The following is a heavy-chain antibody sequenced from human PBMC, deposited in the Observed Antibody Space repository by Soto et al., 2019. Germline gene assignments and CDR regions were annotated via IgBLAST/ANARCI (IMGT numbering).Heavy chain of an antibody. CDR1: GGTFSSYT. Sequence: ASVKVSCKASGGTFSSYTISWVRQAPGQGLEWMGRIIPILGIANYAQKFQGRVTITADKSTSTAYMELSSLRSEDTAVYYCARDYGDYVGWFDPWGQGTLVTVSS. J-gene: IGHJ5*02. D-gene: IGHD4-17*01. CDR2: IIPILGIA. V-gene: IGHV1-69*02. CDR3: ARDYGDYVGWFDP.